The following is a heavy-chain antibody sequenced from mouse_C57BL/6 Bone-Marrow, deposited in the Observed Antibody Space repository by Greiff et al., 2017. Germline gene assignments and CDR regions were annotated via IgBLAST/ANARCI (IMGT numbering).Heavy chain of an antibody. D-gene: IGHD4-1*01. CDR2: FYPGSGSI. CDR1: GYTFTEYT. Sequence: VKLVESGAELVKPGASVKLSCKASGYTFTEYTIHWVKQRSGQGLEWIGWFYPGSGSIKYNEKFKDKATLTADKSSSTVYMELSRLTSEDSAVYFCARHEDEAGTGWYFDVWGTGTTVTVSS. J-gene: IGHJ1*03. V-gene: IGHV1-62-2*01. CDR3: ARHEDEAGTGWYFDV.